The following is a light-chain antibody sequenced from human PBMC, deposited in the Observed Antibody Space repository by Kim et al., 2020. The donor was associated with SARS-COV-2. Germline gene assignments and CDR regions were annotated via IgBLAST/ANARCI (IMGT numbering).Light chain of an antibody. CDR2: RTD. Sequence: QRVTISCSGSSSNIGNTYVYWYQQLPGTAPKLLIYRTDKRPSGVPDRFAGSKSGTSATLAISGLRSEDEADYYCAAWDDSLSGFVAFGGGTRLTVL. V-gene: IGLV1-47*01. J-gene: IGLJ2*01. CDR3: AAWDDSLSGFVA. CDR1: SSNIGNTY.